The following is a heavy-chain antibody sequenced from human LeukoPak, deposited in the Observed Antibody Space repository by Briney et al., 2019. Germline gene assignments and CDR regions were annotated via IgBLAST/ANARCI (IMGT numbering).Heavy chain of an antibody. V-gene: IGHV3-21*01. CDR2: ISSSSSYI. CDR3: ARELSEQQLVHDAFDI. Sequence: GGSLTLSCAASGFTFSSYSMNWVRQAPGKGLEWVSSISSSSSYIYYADSVKGRFTISRDNAKNSLYLQMNSLRAEDTAVYYCARELSEQQLVHDAFDIWGQGTMVTVSS. D-gene: IGHD6-13*01. J-gene: IGHJ3*02. CDR1: GFTFSSYS.